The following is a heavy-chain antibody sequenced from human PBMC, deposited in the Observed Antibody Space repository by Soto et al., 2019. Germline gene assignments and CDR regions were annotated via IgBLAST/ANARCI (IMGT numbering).Heavy chain of an antibody. CDR1: GFSLSTIRVG. CDR3: EHIMITWGGVRSFDASDM. CDR2: IYWDDDR. J-gene: IGHJ3*02. V-gene: IGHV2-5*02. Sequence: SGPTLVNPTHTLTLTCSFSGFSLSTIRVGVAWIRQPPGNSLEWLAIIYWDDDRRYSPSLKTRLAITKDTSKNQVVLTMTNLDPGETATYYCEHIMITWGGVRSFDASDMWCHGPIVTVSS. D-gene: IGHD3-16*01.